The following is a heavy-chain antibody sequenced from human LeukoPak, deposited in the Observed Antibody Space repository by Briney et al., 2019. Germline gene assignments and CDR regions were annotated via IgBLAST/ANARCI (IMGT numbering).Heavy chain of an antibody. J-gene: IGHJ6*02. D-gene: IGHD2-2*01. CDR1: GYTFTGYY. CDR2: INPNSGGT. V-gene: IGHV1-2*02. Sequence: ASVKVSCKASGYTFTGYYTHWVRQAPGQGLEWMGWINPNSGGTNYAQKFQGRVTMTRDTSISTAYMELSRLRSDDTAVYYCAREPQDIVVVPAAIHYYYYGMDVWSQGTTVTVSS. CDR3: AREPQDIVVVPAAIHYYYYGMDV.